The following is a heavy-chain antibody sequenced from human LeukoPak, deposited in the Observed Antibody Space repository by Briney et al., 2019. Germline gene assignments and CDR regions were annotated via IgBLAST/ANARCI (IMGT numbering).Heavy chain of an antibody. Sequence: PSETLSLTCTVSGGSISSGSYYWSWIRQPAGKGLEWIGRIYTSGSTNYNPSPKSRVTISVDTSKNQFSLKLSSVTAADTAVYYCASSELLWFGELWHWGQGTLVTVSS. CDR1: GGSISSGSYY. D-gene: IGHD3-10*01. CDR2: IYTSGST. J-gene: IGHJ4*02. V-gene: IGHV4-61*02. CDR3: ASSELLWFGELWH.